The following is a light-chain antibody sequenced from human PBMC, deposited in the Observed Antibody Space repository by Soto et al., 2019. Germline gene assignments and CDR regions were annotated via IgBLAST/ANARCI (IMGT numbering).Light chain of an antibody. V-gene: IGLV2-14*01. CDR1: SSDFGGYNY. CDR2: EVS. J-gene: IGLJ1*01. Sequence: QSALTQPASVSGSPGQSITISCTGTSSDFGGYNYVSWYQQHPGEAPKLMIYEVSNRPSGVSNRFSGSKSGNTASLTISGLQAEDEADYYCSSYTSSSTSYVFGTGTKVTVL. CDR3: SSYTSSSTSYV.